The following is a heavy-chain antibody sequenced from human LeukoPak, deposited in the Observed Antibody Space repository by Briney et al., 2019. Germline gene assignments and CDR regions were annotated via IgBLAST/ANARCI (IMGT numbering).Heavy chain of an antibody. CDR1: GGSISTYY. CDR3: ARHYYGSGSSAFDI. Sequence: SETLSLTCTVSGGSISTYYWSWIRQPPGKGLEWIGYVYNIGTTNYNPSLKSRVSVSADTSKNQFSLRLTSVTAADTALYYCARHYYGSGSSAFDIWGQGTVVTVSP. D-gene: IGHD3-10*01. V-gene: IGHV4-59*08. J-gene: IGHJ3*02. CDR2: VYNIGTT.